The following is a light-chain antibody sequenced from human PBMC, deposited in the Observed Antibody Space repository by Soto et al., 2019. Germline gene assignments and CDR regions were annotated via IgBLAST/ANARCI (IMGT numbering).Light chain of an antibody. J-gene: IGKJ1*01. V-gene: IGKV1-5*03. CDR2: KAT. Sequence: DIQMTQSPSTLPASVGDRVTVACRASQSIGSWLAWYQQKPGHAPKLLIYKATTLESSVPSMFSGSASATESTLTIDSLQPDDFANYYCQQYADYSSFGQGTRVE. CDR3: QQYADYSS. CDR1: QSIGSW.